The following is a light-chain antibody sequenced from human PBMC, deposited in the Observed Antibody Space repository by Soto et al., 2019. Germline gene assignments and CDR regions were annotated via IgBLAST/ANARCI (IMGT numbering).Light chain of an antibody. Sequence: QSVLTQPPSVSGAPGQRVTISCTGSSSNIGAGYDVHWYQQLPGTAPKLLIYGNSNRPSGVPERFSGSKSGTSAALAITGLQAEDAADYYCQSYDSSVSKVVFGGGTKVTVL. J-gene: IGLJ2*01. CDR1: SSNIGAGYD. CDR2: GNS. CDR3: QSYDSSVSKVV. V-gene: IGLV1-40*01.